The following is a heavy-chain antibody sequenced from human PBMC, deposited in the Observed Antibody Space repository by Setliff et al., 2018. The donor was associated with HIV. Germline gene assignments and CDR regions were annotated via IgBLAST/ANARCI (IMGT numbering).Heavy chain of an antibody. Sequence: KPGGSLRLSCAASGFTFSSYSMNWVRQAPGKGLEWVSCISSSTRYIYYADSVKGRFTISRDNAKNSLYLQMSSLRADDTAVYYCAREMAATAHPDDPYFQHWGQGTLVTVSS. V-gene: IGHV3-21*01. J-gene: IGHJ1*01. CDR1: GFTFSSYS. CDR2: ISSSTRYI. CDR3: AREMAATAHPDDPYFQH. D-gene: IGHD6-13*01.